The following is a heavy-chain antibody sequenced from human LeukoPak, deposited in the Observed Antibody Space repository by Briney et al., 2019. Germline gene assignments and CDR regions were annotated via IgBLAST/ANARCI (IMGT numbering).Heavy chain of an antibody. V-gene: IGHV3-7*01. CDR3: AGFYGGNRLGFDY. J-gene: IGHJ4*02. D-gene: IGHD4-23*01. CDR1: GFTFSGYW. CDR2: MNRDGSHI. Sequence: GGSLRLSCAASGFTFSGYWMSWVRQAPGKGLEWVANMNRDGSHIYYEDSVKGRFTISRDNAKNSLYPQMNSLRAEDTAVYYCAGFYGGNRLGFDYWGQGTLVTVSS.